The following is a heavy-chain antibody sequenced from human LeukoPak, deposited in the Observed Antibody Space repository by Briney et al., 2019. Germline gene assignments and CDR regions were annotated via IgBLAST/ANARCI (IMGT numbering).Heavy chain of an antibody. D-gene: IGHD3-10*01. V-gene: IGHV1-2*04. J-gene: IGHJ5*02. CDR1: GYTFTGYY. Sequence: ASVKVFCKASGYTFTGYYMHWVRQAPGQGLEWMGWNNPNSGGTNYAQKFQGWVTMTRDTSISTAYMELSRLRSDDTTVYYCARDRATMVRGAIPGGFDPWGQGTLVTVSS. CDR3: ARDRATMVRGAIPGGFDP. CDR2: NNPNSGGT.